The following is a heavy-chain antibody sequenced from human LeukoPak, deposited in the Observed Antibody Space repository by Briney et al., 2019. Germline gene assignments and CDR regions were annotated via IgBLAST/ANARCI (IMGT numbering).Heavy chain of an antibody. CDR3: ARVAYSGYEEY. D-gene: IGHD5-12*01. Sequence: SETLSLTCAVYGGSFSGYYWSWVRQPPGKGLEWIGEINQSGSTNYNPSLKSRVTISVDTSKNQFSLKVNSVNAADTAVYYCARVAYSGYEEYWGQGTLVTVSS. CDR2: INQSGST. CDR1: GGSFSGYY. J-gene: IGHJ4*02. V-gene: IGHV4-34*01.